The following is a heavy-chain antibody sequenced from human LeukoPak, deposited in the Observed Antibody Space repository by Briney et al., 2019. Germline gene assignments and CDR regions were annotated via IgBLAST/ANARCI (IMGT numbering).Heavy chain of an antibody. CDR1: GGSISSYY. Sequence: SETLSLTCTVSGGSISSYYWSWIRQPPGKGLEWIGYIYYSGSTNYNPSLKGRVTISVDTSKNQFSLKLSSVTAADTAVFYCARGGGYSYGILSSWFDPWGQGTLVTVSS. CDR3: ARGGGYSYGILSSWFDP. V-gene: IGHV4-59*01. CDR2: IYYSGST. D-gene: IGHD5-18*01. J-gene: IGHJ5*02.